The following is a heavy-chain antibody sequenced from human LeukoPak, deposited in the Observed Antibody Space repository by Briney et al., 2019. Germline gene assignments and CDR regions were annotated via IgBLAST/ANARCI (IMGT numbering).Heavy chain of an antibody. D-gene: IGHD6-13*01. J-gene: IGHJ4*02. Sequence: ASVKVSCKASGYTSTSSDINWVRQAAGQGLEWMGWINPNSGRTGYAQKFQGRVTMTANTSISTAYMELSSLRFDDTAVYYCARGRSGLAAAGTYDYWGRGTLITVSS. V-gene: IGHV1-8*01. CDR2: INPNSGRT. CDR1: GYTSTSSD. CDR3: ARGRSGLAAAGTYDY.